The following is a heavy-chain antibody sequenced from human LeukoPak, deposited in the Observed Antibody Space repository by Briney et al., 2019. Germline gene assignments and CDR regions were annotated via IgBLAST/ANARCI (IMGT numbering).Heavy chain of an antibody. CDR1: GFSVSSNY. J-gene: IGHJ3*02. V-gene: IGHV3-21*01. CDR3: AREGLVLDAFDI. Sequence: GGSLRLSCAASGFSVSSNYMNWVRQAPGKGVEWGSHICSASSYIYYADSVKGRFTISRDNAKNSLFLQMNSLRGEDTAVYYCAREGLVLDAFDIWGQGTLVTVSS. CDR2: ICSASSYI.